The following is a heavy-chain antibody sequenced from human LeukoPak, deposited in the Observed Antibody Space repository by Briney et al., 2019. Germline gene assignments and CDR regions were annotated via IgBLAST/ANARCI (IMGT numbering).Heavy chain of an antibody. CDR3: ARGYSSGWSAVDY. Sequence: PGGSLRLSCAASGFTFSSYYMNWVRQAPGTGLESVSSISSTSSYIYYADSVKGRFTISRDNADNSLYLQMSSLRADDTAVYYFARGYSSGWSAVDYWGQGTVVIVSS. V-gene: IGHV3-21*01. D-gene: IGHD6-19*01. CDR1: GFTFSSYY. J-gene: IGHJ4*02. CDR2: ISSTSSYI.